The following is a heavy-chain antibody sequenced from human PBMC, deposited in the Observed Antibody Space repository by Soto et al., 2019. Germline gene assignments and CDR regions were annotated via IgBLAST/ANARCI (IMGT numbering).Heavy chain of an antibody. Sequence: SETLSLTCTVSGGSISSSSYYWGWIRQPPGKGLEWIGSIYYSGSTYYNPSLKSRVTISVDTSKNQFSLKLSSVTAADTAVYYCASDVDGSGGFDYWGQGTLVTVSS. D-gene: IGHD1-26*01. V-gene: IGHV4-39*01. CDR3: ASDVDGSGGFDY. CDR1: GGSISSSSYY. J-gene: IGHJ4*02. CDR2: IYYSGST.